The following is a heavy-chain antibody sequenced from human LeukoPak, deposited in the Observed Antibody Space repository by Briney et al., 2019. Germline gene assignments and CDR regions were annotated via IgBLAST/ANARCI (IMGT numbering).Heavy chain of an antibody. CDR1: GGSISNHY. D-gene: IGHD3-16*01. V-gene: IGHV4-59*11. CDR2: VYYSGST. Sequence: SETLSLTCTVSGGSISNHYWSWIRQAPGKGLEWIGYVYYSGSTNYNPSVKSRVTISVDTSNNQFSLRLSSVTAADTAVYYCAKHLTNAYYDMIWFDPWGQGTLVTVTS. J-gene: IGHJ5*02. CDR3: AKHLTNAYYDMIWFDP.